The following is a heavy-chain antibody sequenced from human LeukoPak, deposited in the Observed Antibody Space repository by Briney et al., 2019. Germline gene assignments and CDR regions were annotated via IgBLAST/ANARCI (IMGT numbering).Heavy chain of an antibody. CDR3: ARDLSQFGDWFDP. CDR1: GYTFSNYG. J-gene: IGHJ5*02. D-gene: IGHD3-16*01. Sequence: ASVKVSCKTSGYTFSNYGITWVRQAPGQGLEWMGWISAYNGYTNYAQKFQGRVTMTTDTSTSTAYMELKSLTSDDTAVYYCARDLSQFGDWFDPWGQGTLVTVSS. V-gene: IGHV1-18*01. CDR2: ISAYNGYT.